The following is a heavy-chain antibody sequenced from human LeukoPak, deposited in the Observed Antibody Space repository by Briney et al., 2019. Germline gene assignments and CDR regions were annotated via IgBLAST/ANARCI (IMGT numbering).Heavy chain of an antibody. Sequence: ASVKVSCTTSGYTFTGYYIHWVRQAPGQGLESMGWVNPNSGGTNYAQKFQGRVTMTRDTSISTAYMELSRLRSDDTALYYCAPGGSIAVTDQFYFDYWGQGTLVTVSS. CDR3: APGGSIAVTDQFYFDY. CDR2: VNPNSGGT. V-gene: IGHV1-2*02. J-gene: IGHJ4*02. CDR1: GYTFTGYY. D-gene: IGHD6-19*01.